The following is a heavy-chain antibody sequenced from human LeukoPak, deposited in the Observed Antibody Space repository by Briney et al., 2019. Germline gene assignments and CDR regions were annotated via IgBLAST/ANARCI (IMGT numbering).Heavy chain of an antibody. CDR2: IIPIFGTA. CDR1: GGTVSSYA. V-gene: IGHV1-69*05. J-gene: IGHJ5*02. CDR3: ARGFYASLIVGDNWFDP. Sequence: ASVKVSCKASGGTVSSYAISWVRQAPGQGLEWMGGIIPIFGTANYAQKFQGRVTITTDESTSTAYMELSSLRSEDTAVYYCARGFYASLIVGDNWFDPWGQGTLVTVSS. D-gene: IGHD3-22*01.